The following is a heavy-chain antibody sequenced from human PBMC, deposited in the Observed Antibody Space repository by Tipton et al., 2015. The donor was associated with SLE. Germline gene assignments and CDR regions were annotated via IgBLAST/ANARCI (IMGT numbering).Heavy chain of an antibody. CDR2: INHSGST. V-gene: IGHV4-34*01. CDR3: ARKGASWYNDNWFDP. D-gene: IGHD6-13*01. CDR1: GGSFSGYY. Sequence: TLSLTCAVYGGSFSGYYWSWIRQPPGKGLEWIGEINHSGSTNYKPSLKSRATISVDTSKNEISLKLSSVTAADTAVYFCARKGASWYNDNWFDPWGQGTLVTVSS. J-gene: IGHJ5*02.